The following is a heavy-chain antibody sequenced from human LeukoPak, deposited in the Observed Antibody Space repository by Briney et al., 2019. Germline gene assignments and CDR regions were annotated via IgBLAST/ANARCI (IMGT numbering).Heavy chain of an antibody. CDR1: GFTFSSYD. D-gene: IGHD6-13*01. CDR2: IGTAGDT. Sequence: GGSLRLSCAASGFTFSSYDMHWVRQATGKGLEWVSAIGTAGDTYYPGSVKGRFTISRENTKNSLYLQLTSLRAENRAVDYLARGEGRAAAGPLDYWGQGTLVTVSS. CDR3: ARGEGRAAAGPLDY. V-gene: IGHV3-13*01. J-gene: IGHJ4*02.